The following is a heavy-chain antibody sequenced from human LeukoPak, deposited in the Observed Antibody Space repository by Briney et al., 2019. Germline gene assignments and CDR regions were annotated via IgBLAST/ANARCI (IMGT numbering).Heavy chain of an antibody. CDR1: GYTFTSYY. V-gene: IGHV1-2*02. CDR2: INPNHGDT. Sequence: ASVKVSCTASGYTFTSYYMHWVRQAPGQGLEWMGWINPNHGDTNYAQKFQDRVSMTRDTSISTAYMHLSRLRSADTAVYYCARSPHILTGENFDYWGQGTLLTVSS. CDR3: ARSPHILTGENFDY. J-gene: IGHJ4*02. D-gene: IGHD3-9*01.